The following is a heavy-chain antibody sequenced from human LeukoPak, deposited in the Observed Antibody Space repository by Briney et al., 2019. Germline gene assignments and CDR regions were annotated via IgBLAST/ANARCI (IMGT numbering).Heavy chain of an antibody. Sequence: SETLSLTCTVSGGSISSHYWSWLRQPPGKGLEWIGYIYYSGSTNYNPSLKSRVTISVDTSKNQFSLKLSSVTAADTAVYYCARRIHDSSGYYYLGYYYYYMDVWGKGTTVTVSS. V-gene: IGHV4-59*11. CDR2: IYYSGST. D-gene: IGHD3-22*01. J-gene: IGHJ6*03. CDR1: GGSISSHY. CDR3: ARRIHDSSGYYYLGYYYYYMDV.